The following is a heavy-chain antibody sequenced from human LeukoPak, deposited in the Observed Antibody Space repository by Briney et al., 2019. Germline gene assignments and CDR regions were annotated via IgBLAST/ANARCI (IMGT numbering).Heavy chain of an antibody. V-gene: IGHV1-46*01. D-gene: IGHD3-22*01. CDR2: INPSGGST. J-gene: IGHJ4*02. CDR3: ARVPPFLYYDSSGYPDY. Sequence: ASVKVSCKASGYTFTSYYMHWVRQAPGQGLEWMGIINPSGGSTSYAQKFQGRVTMTRDTSTSTVYVELSSLRPEDTAVYYCARVPPFLYYDSSGYPDYWGQGTLVTVSS. CDR1: GYTFTSYY.